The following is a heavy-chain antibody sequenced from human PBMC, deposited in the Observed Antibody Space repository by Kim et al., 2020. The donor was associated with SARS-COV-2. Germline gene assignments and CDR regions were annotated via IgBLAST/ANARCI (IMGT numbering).Heavy chain of an antibody. J-gene: IGHJ5*02. CDR1: GYTFTSYA. V-gene: IGHV7-4-1*02. Sequence: ASVKVSCKASGYTFTSYAMNWVRQAPGQGLEWMGWINTNTGNPTYAQGFTGRFVFSLDTSVSTAYLQISSLKAEDTAVYYCATEGAGAAAGLIDWFDPWGQGTLAT. CDR2: INTNTGNP. CDR3: ATEGAGAAAGLIDWFDP. D-gene: IGHD6-13*01.